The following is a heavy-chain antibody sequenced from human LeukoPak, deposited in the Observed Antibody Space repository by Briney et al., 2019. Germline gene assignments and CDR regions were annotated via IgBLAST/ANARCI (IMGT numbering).Heavy chain of an antibody. J-gene: IGHJ6*03. CDR1: GGSFSGYY. D-gene: IGHD6-13*01. CDR2: INHSGST. CDR3: ARVLAPLVHFGHYYYMDV. V-gene: IGHV4-34*01. Sequence: SETLSLTCAVYGGSFSGYYWSWIRQPPGKGLEWIGEINHSGSTNYNPSLKSRVTISVDTSKNQFSLQLSSVTAADTAVYYCARVLAPLVHFGHYYYMDVWGKGTTVTVSS.